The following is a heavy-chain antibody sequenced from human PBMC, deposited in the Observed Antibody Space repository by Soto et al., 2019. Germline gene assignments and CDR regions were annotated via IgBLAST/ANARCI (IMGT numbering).Heavy chain of an antibody. CDR3: AREGRYCSGGSCYSGLVDY. CDR2: IYYSGST. Sequence: SETLSLTCTVYGGSISSYYWSWIRQPPGKGLEWIGYIYYSGSTNYNPSLKSRVTISVDTSKNQFSLKLSSVTAADTAVYYCAREGRYCSGGSCYSGLVDYWGQGTLVTVSS. V-gene: IGHV4-59*01. D-gene: IGHD2-15*01. CDR1: GGSISSYY. J-gene: IGHJ4*02.